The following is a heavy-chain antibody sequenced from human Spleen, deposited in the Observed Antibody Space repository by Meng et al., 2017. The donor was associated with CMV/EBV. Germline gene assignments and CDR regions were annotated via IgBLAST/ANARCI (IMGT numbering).Heavy chain of an antibody. V-gene: IGHV4-59*01. CDR2: TYYSGNT. Sequence: TVSSDVISSYYWSWVRQPPGKGLEWIGYTYYSGNTNYNPSLKSRVTISVDTSKKQFSLKLMSVTAADTAVYYCARVRLPAAMMDYWGQGKLVTVSS. J-gene: IGHJ4*02. CDR1: SDVISSYY. D-gene: IGHD2-2*01. CDR3: ARVRLPAAMMDY.